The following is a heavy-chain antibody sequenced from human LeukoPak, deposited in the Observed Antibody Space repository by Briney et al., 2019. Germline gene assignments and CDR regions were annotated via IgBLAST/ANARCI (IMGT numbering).Heavy chain of an antibody. D-gene: IGHD2-15*01. CDR3: ARTAFRSKDFDY. V-gene: IGHV3-23*01. Sequence: GGSLRLSCAASGFTVGSHYMSWVRQAPGKGLEWVSGMTGRSGTTYYADSVKGRFTIYRDNSVNTLYLKMNNLGADDTAIYYCARTAFRSKDFDYWGQGTLVTVSS. J-gene: IGHJ4*02. CDR2: MTGRSGTT. CDR1: GFTVGSHY.